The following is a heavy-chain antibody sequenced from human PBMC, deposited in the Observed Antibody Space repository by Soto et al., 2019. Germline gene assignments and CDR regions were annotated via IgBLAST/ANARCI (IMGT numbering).Heavy chain of an antibody. CDR1: GYIFTRYG. Sequence: QIQLVQSRAEVKKPGASVKVSCKASGYIFTRYGISWVRQAPGQGLEWMGWISAKNGNTNSGQKFQGRVTMTTDTSTSTAYMELRSLRSDDTAVYYCARDVDIGTRPTGDWFDSWGQGTLVTVSS. V-gene: IGHV1-18*01. J-gene: IGHJ5*01. CDR2: ISAKNGNT. D-gene: IGHD5-12*01. CDR3: ARDVDIGTRPTGDWFDS.